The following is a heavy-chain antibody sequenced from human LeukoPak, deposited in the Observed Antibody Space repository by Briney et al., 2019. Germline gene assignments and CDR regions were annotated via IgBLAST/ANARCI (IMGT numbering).Heavy chain of an antibody. CDR3: ARDRYDAFDI. Sequence: SETLSLTCTVSGGSISSYYWSWIRQPPGKGLEWIGYIYYSGSTNYNPSLKSRVTISVDTSKNQFSLKLSSVTAADTAVYYCARDRYDAFDIWGQGTMVTVSS. CDR1: GGSISSYY. J-gene: IGHJ3*02. V-gene: IGHV4-59*01. CDR2: IYYSGST.